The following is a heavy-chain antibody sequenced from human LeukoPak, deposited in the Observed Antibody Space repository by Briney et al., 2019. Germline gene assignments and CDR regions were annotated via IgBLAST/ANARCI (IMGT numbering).Heavy chain of an antibody. CDR3: ASADDFWSGSLQGY. CDR2: ISSSSSTI. D-gene: IGHD3-3*01. Sequence: GGSLRLSCAASGFTFSSYSMNWVRQAPGKGLEWVSYISSSSSTIYYADSVKGRFTISRDNAKNSLYLQMNSLRAEDTAVYYCASADDFWSGSLQGYWGQGTRVSVSS. CDR1: GFTFSSYS. V-gene: IGHV3-48*01. J-gene: IGHJ4*02.